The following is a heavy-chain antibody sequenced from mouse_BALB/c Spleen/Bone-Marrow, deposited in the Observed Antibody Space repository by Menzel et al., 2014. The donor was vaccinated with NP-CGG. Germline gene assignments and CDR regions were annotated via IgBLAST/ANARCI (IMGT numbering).Heavy chain of an antibody. D-gene: IGHD2-2*01. Sequence: EVQRVESGGGLVQPGGSRKLSCAASGFTFSSLGMHWVRQAPEKGLEWVAYISSGSSTIYYADTVKGRFTISRDNPKNTLFLQRTSLRSEDTAMYYCARYGYYDAMDYWGQGTSVTVSS. J-gene: IGHJ4*01. CDR1: GFTFSSLG. CDR2: ISSGSSTI. V-gene: IGHV5-17*02. CDR3: ARYGYYDAMDY.